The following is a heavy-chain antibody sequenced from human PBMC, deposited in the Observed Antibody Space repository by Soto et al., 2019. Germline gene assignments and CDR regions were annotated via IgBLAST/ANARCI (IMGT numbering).Heavy chain of an antibody. V-gene: IGHV3-30*03. Sequence: GGSLRLSCGAPGVTFKDYGMHWVRQAPDKGLEWVAVISYDGKQTYYADSVKGRFTISKDKSKRTLFLQMNSLRVDDTAVYYCARDGWGSNWYFDLWGRGTLVTVSS. CDR2: ISYDGKQT. D-gene: IGHD3-16*01. CDR1: GVTFKDYG. J-gene: IGHJ2*01. CDR3: ARDGWGSNWYFDL.